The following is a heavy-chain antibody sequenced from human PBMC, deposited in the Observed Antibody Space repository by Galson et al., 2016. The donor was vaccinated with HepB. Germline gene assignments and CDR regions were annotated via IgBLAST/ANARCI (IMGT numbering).Heavy chain of an antibody. CDR2: ISAGDAGT. CDR1: GFTSDSYA. D-gene: IGHD6-13*01. V-gene: IGHV3-23*01. Sequence: SLRLSCAASGFTSDSYAMSWVRQAPGKGLEWVSSISAGDAGTYYADSVKGRFTVSRDNSKNTLSLQVNSLRGEDTAVYYCAKGRLGSSWFPSFDDWGQGTVVTVSS. CDR3: AKGRLGSSWFPSFDD. J-gene: IGHJ4*02.